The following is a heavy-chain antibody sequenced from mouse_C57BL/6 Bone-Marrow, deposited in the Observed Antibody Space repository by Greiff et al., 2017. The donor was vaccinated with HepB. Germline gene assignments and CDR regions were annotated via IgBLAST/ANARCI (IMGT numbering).Heavy chain of an antibody. CDR2: ISYDGSN. V-gene: IGHV3-6*01. J-gene: IGHJ4*01. Sequence: EVKLMESGPGLVKPSQSLSLTCSVTGYSITSGYYWNWIRQFPGNKLEWMGYISYDGSNNYNPSLKNRISITRDTSKNQFFLKLNSVTTEDTATYYCARALYDGYLYYAMDYWGQGTSVTVSS. CDR3: ARALYDGYLYYAMDY. CDR1: GYSITSGYY. D-gene: IGHD2-3*01.